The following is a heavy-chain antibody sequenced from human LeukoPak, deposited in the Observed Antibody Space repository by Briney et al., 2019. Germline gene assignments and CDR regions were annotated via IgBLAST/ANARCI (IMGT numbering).Heavy chain of an antibody. D-gene: IGHD3-22*01. Sequence: QPGGSLRLSCAASGFSFSRHGMKWVRPAPGKGLEWLSYIRSSDSTTYYADSVKGRFTISRDNAKNSLYLQMDSLRVEDTAVYYCAKRADSSAHSFDYWGQGTLVTVSS. V-gene: IGHV3-48*04. CDR1: GFSFSRHG. J-gene: IGHJ4*02. CDR2: IRSSDSTT. CDR3: AKRADSSAHSFDY.